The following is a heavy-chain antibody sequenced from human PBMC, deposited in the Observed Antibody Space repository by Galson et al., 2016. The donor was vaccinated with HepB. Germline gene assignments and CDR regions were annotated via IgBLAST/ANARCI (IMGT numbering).Heavy chain of an antibody. CDR2: VWYDGSRR. D-gene: IGHD3-10*01. V-gene: IGHV3-33*01. Sequence: SLRLSCATSGFTFTEYGMHWVRQAPGKGLEWVAVVWYDGSRRYYADSVKGRFTISRDISKNMLYLQMNSLRAEDTAVYYCARDPELLSYFDYWGQGTLVTVSS. CDR3: ARDPELLSYFDY. CDR1: GFTFTEYG. J-gene: IGHJ4*02.